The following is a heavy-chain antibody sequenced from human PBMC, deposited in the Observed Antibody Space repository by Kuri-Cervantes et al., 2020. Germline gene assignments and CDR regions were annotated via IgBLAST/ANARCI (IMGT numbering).Heavy chain of an antibody. J-gene: IGHJ6*02. D-gene: IGHD6-19*01. Sequence: LSLTCAASEFTFSSYDMHWVRQATGKGLEWVANIKQDGSEKYYVDSVKGRFTISRDNSKNTLYLQVNSLRVEDTAVYYCARDFGAVAGTGTYYYYYGMDVWGQGTTVTVSS. V-gene: IGHV3-7*01. CDR3: ARDFGAVAGTGTYYYYYGMDV. CDR2: IKQDGSEK. CDR1: EFTFSSYD.